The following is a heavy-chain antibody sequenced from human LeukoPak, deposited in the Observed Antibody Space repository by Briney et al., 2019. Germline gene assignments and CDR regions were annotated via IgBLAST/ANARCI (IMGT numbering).Heavy chain of an antibody. Sequence: PSETLSLTCAVYGGSFSGYYWSWIRQPPGKGLEWIGEINHSGSTKYNPSLKSRVTISVDTSKNQFSLKLSSVTAADTAVYYCAREGYGDYVKVYYYYYMDVWGKGTTVTVSS. CDR1: GGSFSGYY. V-gene: IGHV4-34*01. CDR3: AREGYGDYVKVYYYYYMDV. J-gene: IGHJ6*03. D-gene: IGHD4-17*01. CDR2: INHSGST.